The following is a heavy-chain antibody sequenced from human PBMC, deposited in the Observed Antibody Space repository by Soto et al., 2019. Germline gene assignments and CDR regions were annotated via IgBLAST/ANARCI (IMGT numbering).Heavy chain of an antibody. V-gene: IGHV3-33*01. CDR3: ARDAATYYDFWSACLELEPLVDY. D-gene: IGHD3-3*01. CDR1: GFTFSSYG. Sequence: GGSLRLSCAASGFTFSSYGMHWVRQAPGKGLEWVAVIWYDGSNKYYADSVKGRFTISRDNSKNTLYLQMNSLRAEDTAVYYCARDAATYYDFWSACLELEPLVDYWGQGTLVTVSS. CDR2: IWYDGSNK. J-gene: IGHJ4*02.